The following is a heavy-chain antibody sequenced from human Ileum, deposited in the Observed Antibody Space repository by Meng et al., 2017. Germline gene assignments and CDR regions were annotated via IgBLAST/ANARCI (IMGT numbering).Heavy chain of an antibody. J-gene: IGHJ4*02. CDR1: GFTFTNAW. D-gene: IGHD1-14*01. CDR3: TADVPNAPPQIDY. Sequence: EVQLVESGGGLVKPGGSLRLSCAASGFTFTNAWMSWVRQAPGKGLDWVGRIKSKSDGGTTEYAAPVKGRFTISRDDSANTLYLQMNSLKTEDTALYYCTADVPNAPPQIDYWGQGTLVTVSS. CDR2: IKSKSDGGTT. V-gene: IGHV3-15*01.